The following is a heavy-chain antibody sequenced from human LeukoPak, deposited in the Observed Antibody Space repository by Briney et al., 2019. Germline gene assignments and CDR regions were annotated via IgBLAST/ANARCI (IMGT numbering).Heavy chain of an antibody. CDR3: AKILAIATAAYDAFDI. Sequence: GESLKISFKGSGYSFTSYWIGWVRQMPGKGLEWMGIIYPGDSDTRYSPSFQGQVTISADKSVSTAYLQWSSLKASDTAMYYCAKILAIATAAYDAFDIWGQGTMVTVSS. D-gene: IGHD6-13*01. V-gene: IGHV5-51*01. CDR1: GYSFTSYW. CDR2: IYPGDSDT. J-gene: IGHJ3*02.